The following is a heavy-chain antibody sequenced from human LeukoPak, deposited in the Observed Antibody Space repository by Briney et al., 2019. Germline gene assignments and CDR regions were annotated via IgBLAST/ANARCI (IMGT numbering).Heavy chain of an antibody. D-gene: IGHD4-17*01. CDR2: ISNEGRVQ. CDR1: GFTYSDYG. J-gene: IGHJ4*02. Sequence: GGSLRLSCAASGFTYSDYGMHWVRQAPGKGLEWVTVISNEGRVQYYADSVKGRFTISRDNSENTLSLQMNSLRADDTAVYYCTKGGGPMSATTERYSFDHWGRGTLVTVSS. V-gene: IGHV3-30*18. CDR3: TKGGGPMSATTERYSFDH.